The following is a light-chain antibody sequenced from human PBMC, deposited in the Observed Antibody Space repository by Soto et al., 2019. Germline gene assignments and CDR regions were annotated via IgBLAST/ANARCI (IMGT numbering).Light chain of an antibody. Sequence: EIVLTQSPGTLSLSPGERATLSCRASQSVRSSSLAWYQQKPGQAPRLLIYGAFNRATGIPDRFSGSGSGTDFTLTISRLEPEDSAVYSCQQYGSSLPYTFGQGTKLEIK. J-gene: IGKJ2*01. CDR3: QQYGSSLPYT. V-gene: IGKV3-20*01. CDR2: GAF. CDR1: QSVRSSS.